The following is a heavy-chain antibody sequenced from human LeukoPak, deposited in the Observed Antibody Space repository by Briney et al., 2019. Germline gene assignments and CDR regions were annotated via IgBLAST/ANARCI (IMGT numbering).Heavy chain of an antibody. V-gene: IGHV4-34*01. J-gene: IGHJ4*02. Sequence: SETLSLTCAVYGGSFSGYYWSWIRQPPGKGLEWIGEINHSGSTNYNPSLKSRVTISVDTSKNQFSLKLSSVTAADTAVYYCARGGESSGYYHVFGYWGQGTLVTVSS. CDR3: ARGGESSGYYHVFGY. CDR2: INHSGST. D-gene: IGHD3-22*01. CDR1: GGSFSGYY.